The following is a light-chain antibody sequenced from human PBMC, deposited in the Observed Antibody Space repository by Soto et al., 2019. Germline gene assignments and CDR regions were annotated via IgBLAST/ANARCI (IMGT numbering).Light chain of an antibody. Sequence: DIQMTQSPSSLSASVGDRVTITCRANQTITRYLNWYQQKPGTAPKLLIYAASSLQEGVPSRFRGSGSGTDFTLTISNLQPEDFAVYSCQQRFSFPVTFGQGTKLEIK. CDR2: AAS. CDR1: QTITRY. V-gene: IGKV1-39*01. CDR3: QQRFSFPVT. J-gene: IGKJ2*01.